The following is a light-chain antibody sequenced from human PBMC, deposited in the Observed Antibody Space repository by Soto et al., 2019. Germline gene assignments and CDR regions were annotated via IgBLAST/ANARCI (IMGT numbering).Light chain of an antibody. CDR1: SSDVGGYDY. J-gene: IGLJ1*01. V-gene: IGLV2-14*01. CDR2: EVT. Sequence: QSALTQPASVSGSPGQSITISCTGTSSDVGGYDYVSWYQQHPDKAPKLIIYEVTDRPSGVSSRFSGSKSGNTASLTISGLQAADEADYYCSSLTSGSTRVFGTGTKVTVL. CDR3: SSLTSGSTRV.